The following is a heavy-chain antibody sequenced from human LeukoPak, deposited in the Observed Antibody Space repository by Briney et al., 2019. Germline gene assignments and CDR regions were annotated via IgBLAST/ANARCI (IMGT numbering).Heavy chain of an antibody. CDR3: VKYTGNSILVRFDY. V-gene: IGHV3-23*01. D-gene: IGHD4-23*01. CDR1: GFTFSSYA. Sequence: PGGSLRLSCAASGFTFSSYAMSWVRQAPGKGLEWVSAISGSGGSTYYADSVKGRFTISRDNSKNTLYLQMNRLRAEDTAVYYCVKYTGNSILVRFDYWGQGTLVTVSS. J-gene: IGHJ4*02. CDR2: ISGSGGST.